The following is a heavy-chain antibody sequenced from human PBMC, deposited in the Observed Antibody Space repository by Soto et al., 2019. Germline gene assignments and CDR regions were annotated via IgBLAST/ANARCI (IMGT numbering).Heavy chain of an antibody. CDR1: GGSISSESYF. D-gene: IGHD2-15*01. CDR3: AALLGHCSGGTCFFRWFDP. CDR2: ISYSGSR. J-gene: IGHJ5*02. V-gene: IGHV4-39*01. Sequence: QLQLQESGPGLAKPSETLSLTCTVSGGSISSESYFWGWVRQPSGKGLEWVGTISYSGSRFFNPSLKGRATLSVDTSKNQFSLRLSAVTAADSAVYFCAALLGHCSGGTCFFRWFDPWGQGSLVTVSS.